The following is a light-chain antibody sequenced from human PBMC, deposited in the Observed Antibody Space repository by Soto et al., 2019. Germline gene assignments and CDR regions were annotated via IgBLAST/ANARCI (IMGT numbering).Light chain of an antibody. CDR3: LLYYGGQLGV. V-gene: IGLV7-43*01. CDR2: STS. J-gene: IGLJ3*02. Sequence: QAVVTQEPSLTVSPGGTVTLTCASSTGAVTSAYYPNWFQQKPGQAPRALIYSTSNKYSWTPARSSGSLLGGKAALTLSGVQPEDEADYYCLLYYGGQLGVFGGGTKVTVL. CDR1: TGAVTSAYY.